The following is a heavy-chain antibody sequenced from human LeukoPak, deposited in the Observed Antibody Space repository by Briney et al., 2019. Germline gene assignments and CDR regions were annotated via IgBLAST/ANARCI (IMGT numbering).Heavy chain of an antibody. CDR2: MNPNSGNT. V-gene: IGHV1-8*01. D-gene: IGHD1-1*01. CDR1: GYTFTSYD. Sequence: GASVKVSCKASGYTFTSYDINWVRQATGQGLEWMGWMNPNSGNTGYAQKFQGWVTMTRDTSINTVYMELGRLRSDDTAAYYCARVGDDSRRFDYWGQGTLVTVSS. J-gene: IGHJ4*02. CDR3: ARVGDDSRRFDY.